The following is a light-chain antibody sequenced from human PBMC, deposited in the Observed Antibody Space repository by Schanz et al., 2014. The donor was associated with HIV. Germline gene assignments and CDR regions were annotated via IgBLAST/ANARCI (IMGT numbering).Light chain of an antibody. Sequence: EIVLTQSPGSLSLSPGGRATLSCGASQRLSSSYLAWYQQKPGQAPRLLIYDASNRATGIPDRFSGSGSGTEFTLTISSLQSEDFAVYYCQQYNDWPPITFGQGTRLEIK. CDR2: DAS. V-gene: IGKV3D-15*01. CDR1: QRLSSSY. J-gene: IGKJ5*01. CDR3: QQYNDWPPIT.